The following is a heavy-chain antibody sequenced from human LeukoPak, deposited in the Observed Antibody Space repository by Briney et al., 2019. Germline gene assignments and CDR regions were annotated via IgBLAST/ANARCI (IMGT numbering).Heavy chain of an antibody. CDR3: ARDRDSGSYYDFDY. Sequence: ASVKVSCKASGYTFTGYYMHWVRQAPGQGLEWMGWINPNIGGTNYAQKFQGRVTMTRDTSISTAYMELSRLRSDDTAVYYCARDRDSGSYYDFDYWGQGTLVTVSS. J-gene: IGHJ4*02. CDR1: GYTFTGYY. CDR2: INPNIGGT. D-gene: IGHD1-26*01. V-gene: IGHV1-2*02.